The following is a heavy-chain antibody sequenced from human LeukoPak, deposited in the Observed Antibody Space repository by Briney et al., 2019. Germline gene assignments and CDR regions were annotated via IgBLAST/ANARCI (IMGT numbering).Heavy chain of an antibody. D-gene: IGHD2-15*01. CDR3: ARGRFALGYCSGGSCYSHFDY. Sequence: GGPLRLSCAASGFTFSSYAMHWVRQAPGKGLEWVAVISYDGSNKYYADSVKGRFTISRDNSKNTLYLQMNSLRAEDTAVYYCARGRFALGYCSGGSCYSHFDYWGQGTLVTVSS. J-gene: IGHJ4*02. CDR1: GFTFSSYA. V-gene: IGHV3-30*04. CDR2: ISYDGSNK.